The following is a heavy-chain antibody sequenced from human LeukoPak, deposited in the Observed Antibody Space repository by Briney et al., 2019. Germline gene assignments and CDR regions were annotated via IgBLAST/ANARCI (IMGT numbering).Heavy chain of an antibody. J-gene: IGHJ4*02. V-gene: IGHV3-23*01. CDR3: AKVPTYYYDSSGLYYFDY. CDR2: ISGSGGST. CDR1: GFTFSSYA. D-gene: IGHD3-22*01. Sequence: SGGSLRLSCAASGFTFSSYAMSWVRQALGKGLEWVSAISGSGGSTYYADSVKGRFTISRDNSKNTLYLQMNSLRAEDTAVYYCAKVPTYYYDSSGLYYFDYWGQGTLVTVSS.